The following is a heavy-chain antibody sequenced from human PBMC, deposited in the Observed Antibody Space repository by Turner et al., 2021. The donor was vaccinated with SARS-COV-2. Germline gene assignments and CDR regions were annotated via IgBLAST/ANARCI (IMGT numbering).Heavy chain of an antibody. CDR1: GGSFNGRDYY. J-gene: IGHJ3*01. V-gene: IGHV4-31*03. Sequence: QVQLQESGPGLVKPSQTLSLTCTVAGGSFNGRDYYWGWIRQLPGKGLEWLGYVYQSGNAYYNPSLQDRLTLSVDTSMNQFSLTLSSVTVADTAVYYCVRTLIVITLPPGTFDLWGQGTVVTVSS. D-gene: IGHD1-26*01. CDR3: VRTLIVITLPPGTFDL. CDR2: VYQSGNA.